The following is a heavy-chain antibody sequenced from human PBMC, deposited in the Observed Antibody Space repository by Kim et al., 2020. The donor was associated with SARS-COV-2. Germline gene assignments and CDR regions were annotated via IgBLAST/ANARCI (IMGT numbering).Heavy chain of an antibody. J-gene: IGHJ5*02. Sequence: SQTLSLTCAISGDSVSSNSAAWNWIRQSPSRGLEWLGRTYYRSKWYNDYAVSVKSRITINPDTSKNQFSLQLNSVTPEDTAVYYCARVQSPGFFHAPSMVRGVIDWFDPWGQGTLVTVSS. CDR1: GDSVSSNSAA. D-gene: IGHD3-10*01. CDR3: ARVQSPGFFHAPSMVRGVIDWFDP. CDR2: TYYRSKWYN. V-gene: IGHV6-1*01.